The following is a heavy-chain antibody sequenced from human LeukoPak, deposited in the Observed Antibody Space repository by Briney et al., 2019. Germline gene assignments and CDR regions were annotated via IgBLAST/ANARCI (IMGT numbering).Heavy chain of an antibody. J-gene: IGHJ6*02. CDR2: IKQDGSEK. Sequence: PGGSVRLYCAASGFTFSSYWMSWVGQAPGKGLGWVANIKQDGSEKYNVDSVKGRFTISRDNAKNSLYLQMNSLRAEDTAVYYCASLSTSFGMDVWGQGTTVSVSS. CDR3: ASLSTSFGMDV. V-gene: IGHV3-7*05. D-gene: IGHD5/OR15-5a*01. CDR1: GFTFSSYW.